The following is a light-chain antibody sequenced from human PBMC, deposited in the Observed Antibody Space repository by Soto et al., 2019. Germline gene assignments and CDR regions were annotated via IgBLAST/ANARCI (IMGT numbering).Light chain of an antibody. CDR3: QQYNDWPPTWT. CDR2: GVS. Sequence: EIVMTQSPATLSVSTGERATLSCRPSRSVSSNLAWYQQAPGQAPRLLIYGVSTRATGIPVRFSGSGSGTEFTLTISSLQSEDFVVYYCQQYNDWPPTWTFGQGTKV. CDR1: RSVSSN. V-gene: IGKV3-15*01. J-gene: IGKJ1*01.